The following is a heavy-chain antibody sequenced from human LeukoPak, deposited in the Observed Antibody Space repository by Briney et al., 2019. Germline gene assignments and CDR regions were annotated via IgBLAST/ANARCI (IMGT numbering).Heavy chain of an antibody. CDR2: ISSSSSYI. Sequence: GGSLRLSCAASGFIFSSYAMNWVRQAPGKGLEWVSSISSSSSYIYYADSVKGRFTISRDNAKNSLYLQMNSLRAEDMAVYYCARGKYCTNGVCYHYYYYYMDVWGKGTTVTVSS. CDR1: GFIFSSYA. CDR3: ARGKYCTNGVCYHYYYYYMDV. J-gene: IGHJ6*03. V-gene: IGHV3-21*01. D-gene: IGHD2-8*01.